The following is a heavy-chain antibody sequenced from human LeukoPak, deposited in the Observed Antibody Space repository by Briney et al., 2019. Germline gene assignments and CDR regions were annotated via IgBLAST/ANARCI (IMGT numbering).Heavy chain of an antibody. V-gene: IGHV3-23*01. D-gene: IGHD3-22*01. CDR1: EFTFSSYA. CDR2: ISSGGST. CDR3: AKDRYETTGYYYGDAFDI. Sequence: PGGTLRLSCAASEFTFSSYAMSWVRQAPGKGLEWVSFISSGGSTYDSDSVKGRFTISRDNSKNTLYLQMNSLRADDTAIYYCAKDRYETTGYYYGDAFDIWGQGTMVTVSS. J-gene: IGHJ3*02.